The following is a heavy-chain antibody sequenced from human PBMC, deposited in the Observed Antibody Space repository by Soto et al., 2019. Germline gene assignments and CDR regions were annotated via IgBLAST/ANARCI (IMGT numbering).Heavy chain of an antibody. CDR2: ISAYNGNT. D-gene: IGHD3-22*01. Sequence: ASVKVSCKASGYTFTSYGISWVRQAPGQRLEWMGWISAYNGNTNYAQKLQGRVTMTTDTSTSTAYMELRSLRSDDTAVYYCARDLHTYYYDSSGKTGDYWGQGTLVTVSS. V-gene: IGHV1-18*01. CDR3: ARDLHTYYYDSSGKTGDY. J-gene: IGHJ4*02. CDR1: GYTFTSYG.